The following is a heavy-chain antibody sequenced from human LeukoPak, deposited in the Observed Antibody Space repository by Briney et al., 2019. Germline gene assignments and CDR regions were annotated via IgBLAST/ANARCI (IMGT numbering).Heavy chain of an antibody. CDR1: GFTFSSYA. CDR3: ARVGTVVVVAAAFDY. V-gene: IGHV3-23*01. Sequence: GGSLRLSCAASGFTFSSYAMSWVRQAPGKGLEWVSAISGSGGSTYYADSVKGRFTISRDNSKNTLYLQMNSLRAGDTAVYYCARVGTVVVVAAAFDYWGQGTLVTVSS. J-gene: IGHJ4*02. D-gene: IGHD2-15*01. CDR2: ISGSGGST.